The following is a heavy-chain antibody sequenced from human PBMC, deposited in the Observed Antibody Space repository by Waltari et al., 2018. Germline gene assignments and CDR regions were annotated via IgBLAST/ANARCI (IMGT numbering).Heavy chain of an antibody. J-gene: IGHJ5*02. CDR2: IYSTGST. V-gene: IGHV4-59*01. CDR1: GGSISGFN. D-gene: IGHD2-21*02. Sequence: QVQLQESGPSLLKPSETMSLICTVSGGSISGFNWRWVRQPPGKGLDWSGYIYSTGSTNFNPSLKSRVTMSVDTSKNQFSLKLSSVTAADTAFYYCARGGGGDWEWFDPWGQGTLVTVSS. CDR3: ARGGGGDWEWFDP.